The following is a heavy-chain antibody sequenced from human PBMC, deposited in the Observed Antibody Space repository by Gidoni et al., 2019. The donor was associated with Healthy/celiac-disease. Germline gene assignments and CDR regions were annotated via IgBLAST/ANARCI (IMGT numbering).Heavy chain of an antibody. Sequence: QVQLVQSGAEVKKPGSSVKVSCKASGGTFSSYAISLVRQAPGQGLEWMGGIIPIFGTANYAQKFQGRVTITADESTSTAYMELSSLRSEDTAVYYCARGDVLSDYDILTGYAPYYFDYWGQGTLVTVSS. CDR1: GGTFSSYA. V-gene: IGHV1-69*01. J-gene: IGHJ4*02. CDR2: IIPIFGTA. CDR3: ARGDVLSDYDILTGYAPYYFDY. D-gene: IGHD3-9*01.